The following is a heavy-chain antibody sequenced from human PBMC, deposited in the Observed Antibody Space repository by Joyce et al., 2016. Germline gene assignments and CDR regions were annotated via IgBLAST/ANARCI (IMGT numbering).Heavy chain of an antibody. Sequence: QVQLVQSGAEVKKPGSSVKVSCKASGGAFSSYAFTWVRQAPGQGLEGMGGISPVFNTARHAQKFRGRVTITADESTGTVYMELSSLRSEDTAVYYCARDRCSGGSCYFRTFDIWGQGTMVTVSS. V-gene: IGHV1-69*01. CDR2: ISPVFNTA. D-gene: IGHD2-15*01. CDR1: GGAFSSYA. CDR3: ARDRCSGGSCYFRTFDI. J-gene: IGHJ3*02.